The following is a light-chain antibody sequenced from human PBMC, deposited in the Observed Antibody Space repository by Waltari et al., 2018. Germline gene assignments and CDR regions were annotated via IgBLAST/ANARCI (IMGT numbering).Light chain of an antibody. CDR3: QQYGSSPFT. CDR2: GAS. CDR1: QSVSSSY. Sequence: EIVLTQSPGTLSLSPGERATLSCRASQSVSSSYLAWYQQKPGQAPRLLICGASSRATGIPDSFSGSGSGTDFTLTISRLEPEDFAVYYCQQYGSSPFTFGPGTKVDIK. V-gene: IGKV3-20*01. J-gene: IGKJ3*01.